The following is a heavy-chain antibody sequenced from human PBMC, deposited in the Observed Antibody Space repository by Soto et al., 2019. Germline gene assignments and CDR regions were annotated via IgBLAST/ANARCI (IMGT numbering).Heavy chain of an antibody. CDR3: ENLDLSEVDNAY. D-gene: IGHD3-9*01. J-gene: IGHJ4*02. CDR1: GFTFSSYG. V-gene: IGHV3-33*06. CDR2: IWYDGSNK. Sequence: PGGSLRLSCAASGFTFSSYGMHWVRQAPGKGLEWVAVIWYDGSNKYYADSVKGRFTISRDNSKNTLYLQMNSLRAEDTAVYYCENLDLSEVDNAYWGQGTLVTVSS.